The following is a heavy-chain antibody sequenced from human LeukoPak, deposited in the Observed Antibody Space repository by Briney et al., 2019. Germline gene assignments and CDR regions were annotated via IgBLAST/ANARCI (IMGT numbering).Heavy chain of an antibody. CDR2: ISAYNGDT. CDR3: ARDLRAFRDGYKNSNYYLAY. CDR1: GYTFTGYY. J-gene: IGHJ4*02. V-gene: IGHV1-18*04. Sequence: ASVKVSCKASGYTFTGYYMHWVRQAPGQGLEWMGWISAYNGDTNYAQKLQGRVTVTTDTSTRTAYMELRSLRSDDTAVYYCARDLRAFRDGYKNSNYYLAYWGQGTLVTVSS. D-gene: IGHD5-24*01.